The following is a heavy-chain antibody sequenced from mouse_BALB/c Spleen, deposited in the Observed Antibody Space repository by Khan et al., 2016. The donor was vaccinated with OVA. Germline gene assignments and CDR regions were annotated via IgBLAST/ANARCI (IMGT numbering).Heavy chain of an antibody. V-gene: IGHV3-8*02. CDR3: ARSYGSWAMDY. Sequence: EVQLQESGPSLVKPSQTLSLTCSVTGDSITSGFWNWIRKFPGNKFEYLGYITYSGNTYYNPSLKSRISITRDTSKSQYYLQLNSVTTEDTATYXGARSYGSWAMDYWGQGTSVTVSS. D-gene: IGHD1-1*01. J-gene: IGHJ4*01. CDR1: GDSITSGF. CDR2: ITYSGNT.